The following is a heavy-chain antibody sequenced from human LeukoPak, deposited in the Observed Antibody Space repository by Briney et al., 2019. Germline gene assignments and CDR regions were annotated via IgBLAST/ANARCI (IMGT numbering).Heavy chain of an antibody. V-gene: IGHV1-69*13. CDR1: GGTFSSYA. CDR3: ASRSSGWDHTTYDY. D-gene: IGHD6-19*01. J-gene: IGHJ4*02. CDR2: IIPIFGTA. Sequence: SVKVSCKASGGTFSSYAISWVRQAPRQGLEWMGGIIPIFGTANYAQKFQGRVTITADESTSTAYMELSSLRSEDTAVYYCASRSSGWDHTTYDYWGQGTLVTVSS.